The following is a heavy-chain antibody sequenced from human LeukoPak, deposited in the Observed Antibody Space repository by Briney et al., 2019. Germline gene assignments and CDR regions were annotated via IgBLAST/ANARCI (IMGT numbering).Heavy chain of an antibody. V-gene: IGHV4-30-2*01. CDR2: IFHTGHT. J-gene: IGHJ4*02. D-gene: IGHD3-10*01. Sequence: SQTLSLTCAVSGGSISSGDFPWSWIRQPPGKGLEWIGYIFHTGHTSYNPSLKSRVTISVDMSKNHLSLRLTSVTAADAAVYYCARGFYGAGSHFDYWGQGTLVTVSS. CDR3: ARGFYGAGSHFDY. CDR1: GGSISSGDFP.